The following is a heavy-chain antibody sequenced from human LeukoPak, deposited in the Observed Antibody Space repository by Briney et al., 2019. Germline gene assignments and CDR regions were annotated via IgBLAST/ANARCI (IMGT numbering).Heavy chain of an antibody. CDR3: ARWTPYYYDSSGYYLFDY. V-gene: IGHV4-34*01. J-gene: IGHJ4*02. Sequence: SETLSLTCAVYGGSFSDYYWTWIRQPPGKGLEWIGEINHSGSTNYNPSLKSRVTISVDTSKNQFSLKLSSVTAADTAVYYCARWTPYYYDSSGYYLFDYWGQGTLVTVSS. D-gene: IGHD3-22*01. CDR1: GGSFSDYY. CDR2: INHSGST.